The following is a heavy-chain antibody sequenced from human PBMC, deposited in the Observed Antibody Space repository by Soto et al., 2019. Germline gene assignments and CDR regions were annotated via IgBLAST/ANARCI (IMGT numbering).Heavy chain of an antibody. CDR2: ISLDVGST. Sequence: EVQLVESWGVVVQPGGSLRLSCAASGFTCDDYTMHWVRQAPGKGLELFSLISLDVGSTYYADSVKGRFTISSDNSKNSLYLQMNRLRTEDTALYYCAKDLSPKKWLAPYYYYGMDVWCQGNTVTVSS. V-gene: IGHV3-43*01. CDR1: GFTCDDYT. J-gene: IGHJ6*02. D-gene: IGHD6-19*01. CDR3: AKDLSPKKWLAPYYYYGMDV.